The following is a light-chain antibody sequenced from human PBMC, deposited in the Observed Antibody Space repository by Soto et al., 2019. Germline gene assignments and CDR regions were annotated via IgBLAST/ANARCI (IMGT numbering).Light chain of an antibody. Sequence: QSVLTQPPSASGTPGQWVSISCSGSRSKIGSNSVSWYQQFPGTAPKLIIFIDKQRPSGVTARITGSKSGTSASLAISGLQSEDEADYFCAAWDDSLNGVVFGGGTKLTVL. V-gene: IGLV1-44*01. J-gene: IGLJ2*01. CDR2: IDK. CDR3: AAWDDSLNGVV. CDR1: RSKIGSNS.